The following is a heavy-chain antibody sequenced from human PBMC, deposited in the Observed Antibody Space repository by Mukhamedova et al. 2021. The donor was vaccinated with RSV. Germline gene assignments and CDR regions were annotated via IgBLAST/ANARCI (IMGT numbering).Heavy chain of an antibody. CDR3: ARDCREATAQAFDI. CDR2: IGGSSSSI. V-gene: IGHV3-21*01. D-gene: IGHD1-26*01. Sequence: GLEWVSSIGGSSSSIYYADSVKGRFTISRDNAKNSLYLQMNSLRAEDTALYYCARDCREATAQAFDIWGQGTMVTVSS. J-gene: IGHJ3*02.